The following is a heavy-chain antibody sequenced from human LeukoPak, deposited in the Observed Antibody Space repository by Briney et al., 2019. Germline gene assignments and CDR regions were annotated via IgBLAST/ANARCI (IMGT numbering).Heavy chain of an antibody. D-gene: IGHD3-3*01. V-gene: IGHV3-23*01. CDR2: ISGSGGST. CDR3: AKDSSAYYDFWSGYYKYNWFDP. J-gene: IGHJ5*02. CDR1: GFTFSSYA. Sequence: GGSLRLSCAASGFTFSSYAMSWVRQAPGKGLEWVSAISGSGGSTYYADSVKGRFTISRDNSKNTLYLQMNSLRAEDTAVYYCAKDSSAYYDFWSGYYKYNWFDPWGQGTLVTDSS.